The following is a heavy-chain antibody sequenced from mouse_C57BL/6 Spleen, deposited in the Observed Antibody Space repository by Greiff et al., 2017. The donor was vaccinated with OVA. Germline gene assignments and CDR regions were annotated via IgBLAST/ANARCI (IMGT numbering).Heavy chain of an antibody. D-gene: IGHD2-5*01. CDR3: AREYSTAWFAY. V-gene: IGHV3-6*01. CDR2: ISYDGSN. J-gene: IGHJ3*01. CDR1: GYSITSGYY. Sequence: EVQVVESGPGLVKPSQSLSLTCSVTGYSITSGYYWNWIRQFPGNKLEWMGYISYDGSNNYNPSLKNRISITRDTSKNQFFLKLNSVTTEDTATYYGAREYSTAWFAYWGQGTLVTVSA.